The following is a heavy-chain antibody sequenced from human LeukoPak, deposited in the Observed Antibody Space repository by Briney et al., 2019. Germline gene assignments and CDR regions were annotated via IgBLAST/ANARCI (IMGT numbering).Heavy chain of an antibody. V-gene: IGHV5-51*01. J-gene: IGHJ4*02. CDR2: IYPEDSDT. D-gene: IGHD3-10*01. CDR1: GHIFTNHW. CDR3: ARHREEPGFDY. Sequence: GESLKISCKGSGHIFTNHWIGWVRQVPGKGLGWMGIIYPEDSDTRYSPSFRGRVTISVDKSENTAYLQWSSLKASDTAMYYCARHREEPGFDYWGQGTLVTVSS.